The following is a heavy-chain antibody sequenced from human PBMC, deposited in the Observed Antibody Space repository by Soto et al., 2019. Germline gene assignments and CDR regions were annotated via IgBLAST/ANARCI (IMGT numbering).Heavy chain of an antibody. CDR3: AKEELERQGSGFDY. D-gene: IGHD1-1*01. V-gene: IGHV3-23*01. CDR2: ISGSGGST. J-gene: IGHJ4*02. CDR1: GFTCSSYA. Sequence: EVKLLESGGGLVQPGGSLRLSCAASGFTCSSYAMSWVRQGPGKGLEWVSGISGSGGSTYYADSVKGRFTMSRDNSKNTLYLQMNSLRAEVTAVYYCAKEELERQGSGFDYWGQGTLVTVSS.